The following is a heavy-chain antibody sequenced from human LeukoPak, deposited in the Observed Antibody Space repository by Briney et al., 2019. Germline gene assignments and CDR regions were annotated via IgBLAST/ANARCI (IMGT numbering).Heavy chain of an antibody. J-gene: IGHJ4*02. Sequence: GGSLRLSCAASGLTVSVSDIHWVRQASGKGLEWVGRIWVKANNYATAYGAALKGRFTISRYDSTNTAYLQMNSLRTEDTAVYYCTAYSSGHYWGQGTLVTVS. CDR2: IWVKANNYAT. CDR3: TAYSSGHY. V-gene: IGHV3-73*01. CDR1: GLTVSVSD. D-gene: IGHD6-19*01.